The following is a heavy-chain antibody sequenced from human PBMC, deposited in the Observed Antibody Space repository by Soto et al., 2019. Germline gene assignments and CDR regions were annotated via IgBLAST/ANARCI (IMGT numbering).Heavy chain of an antibody. CDR3: ARVPAANSNYYYYGMDV. J-gene: IGHJ6*02. V-gene: IGHV3-33*01. D-gene: IGHD2-2*01. CDR2: IWYDGSNK. Sequence: GGSLRLSCAASGFTFSIYGMHWVLQAPCKGLEWVAIIWYDGSNKYYADPVKGRFSISRDNSKNTLYLQMNSLRAEDTAVYYCARVPAANSNYYYYGMDVWGQGTTVTVSS. CDR1: GFTFSIYG.